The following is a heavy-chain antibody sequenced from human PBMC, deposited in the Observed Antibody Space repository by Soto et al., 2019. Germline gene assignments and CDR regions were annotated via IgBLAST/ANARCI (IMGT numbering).Heavy chain of an antibody. D-gene: IGHD2-15*01. V-gene: IGHV3-21*01. CDR3: ATDRYSSGGSCYRDSCDI. CDR1: GFTFSIYS. Sequence: GGSLRRSCAASGFTFSIYSINWVRQAPGKGLEWVSSISSSSIYIYYADSVKGRFTISKDNAKNSLYLQMNSLRAQDTAVYYSATDRYSSGGSCYRDSCDISGPRTSVTLAS. CDR2: ISSSSIYI. J-gene: IGHJ3*02.